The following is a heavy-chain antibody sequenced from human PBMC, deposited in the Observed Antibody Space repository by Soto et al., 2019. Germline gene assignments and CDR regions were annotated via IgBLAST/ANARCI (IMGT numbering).Heavy chain of an antibody. CDR2: MNPNSGNT. J-gene: IGHJ4*02. Sequence: VASVKVSCKASAYTFTSYDINWVRQATGQGLEWMGWMNPNSGNTGYAQKFQGRVTMTRNTSISTAYMELSSLRSEDTAVYYCAILGVFIAAAGDYWGQGTLVTVSS. CDR1: AYTFTSYD. CDR3: AILGVFIAAAGDY. V-gene: IGHV1-8*01. D-gene: IGHD6-13*01.